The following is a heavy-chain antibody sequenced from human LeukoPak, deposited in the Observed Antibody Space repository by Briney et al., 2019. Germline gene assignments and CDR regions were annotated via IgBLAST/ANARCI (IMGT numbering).Heavy chain of an antibody. V-gene: IGHV6-1*01. CDR1: GDTVSSNSAA. CDR2: TYYRSKWYY. J-gene: IGHJ3*01. CDR3: ARGFALDF. Sequence: SQTLSLTCDISGDTVSSNSAAWNWIRRSPSRGLEWLGRTYYRSKWYYDYAVSVKSRITISPDTSKNQFSLQLNSVTADDTAVYYCARGFALDFWGQVTMVTVSS.